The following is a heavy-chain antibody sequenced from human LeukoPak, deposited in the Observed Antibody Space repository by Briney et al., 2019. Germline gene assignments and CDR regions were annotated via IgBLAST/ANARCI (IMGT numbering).Heavy chain of an antibody. V-gene: IGHV3-30*18. D-gene: IGHD4-17*01. CDR1: GFTFSSYG. Sequence: GGSLRLSCAASGFTFSSYGMHWVRQAPGKGLEWVAVISYDGSNKYYADSVKGRFTISRDNSKNTLYLQMNSLRAEDTAVYYCAKRVATVTNGRYFDYWGQGTLVTVSS. J-gene: IGHJ4*02. CDR3: AKRVATVTNGRYFDY. CDR2: ISYDGSNK.